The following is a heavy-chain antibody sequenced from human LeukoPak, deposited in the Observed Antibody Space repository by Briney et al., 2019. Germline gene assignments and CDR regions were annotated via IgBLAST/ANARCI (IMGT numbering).Heavy chain of an antibody. J-gene: IGHJ4*02. CDR2: IKQDGSDR. CDR3: ARDLDYSDSSGPYTAY. Sequence: PGGSLRLSCAASGFTFSSYWMTWVRQAPGKGLEWVANIKQDGSDRRYVDSVKGRFAISRDNARNSLYLQMNSLRAEDTAVYYCARDLDYSDSSGPYTAYWGQGTLVTVSS. D-gene: IGHD3-22*01. V-gene: IGHV3-7*01. CDR1: GFTFSSYW.